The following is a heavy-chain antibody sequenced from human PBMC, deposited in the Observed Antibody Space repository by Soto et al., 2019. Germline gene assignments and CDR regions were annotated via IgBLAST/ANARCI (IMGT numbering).Heavy chain of an antibody. CDR3: ARAIGYGSGSYWGY. V-gene: IGHV4-34*01. CDR2: INHSGST. D-gene: IGHD3-10*01. Sequence: QVQLQQWGAGLLKPSETLSLTCAVYGGSFSGYYWSWIRQPPGKGLEWIGEINHSGSTNYNPSLKSRVTISVDTSKTQFSLKLSSVTAADTAVYYCARAIGYGSGSYWGYWGQGTLVTVSS. J-gene: IGHJ4*02. CDR1: GGSFSGYY.